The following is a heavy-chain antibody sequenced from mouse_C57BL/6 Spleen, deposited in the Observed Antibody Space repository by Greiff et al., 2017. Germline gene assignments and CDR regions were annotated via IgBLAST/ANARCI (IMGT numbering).Heavy chain of an antibody. Sequence: QVQLQQPGAELVRPGSSVKLSCKASGYTFTSYWMDWVKQRPGQGLEWIGNIYPSDSETHYNQKFKGKATLTVDKSSSTAYMQLSSLTSEDSAVYYCAREGYEAMDYWGQGTSVTVSA. V-gene: IGHV1-61*01. CDR3: AREGYEAMDY. CDR1: GYTFTSYW. CDR2: IYPSDSET. D-gene: IGHD3-1*01. J-gene: IGHJ4*01.